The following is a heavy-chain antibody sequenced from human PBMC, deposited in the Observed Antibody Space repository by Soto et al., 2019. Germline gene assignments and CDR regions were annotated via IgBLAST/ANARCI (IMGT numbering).Heavy chain of an antibody. D-gene: IGHD3-22*01. Sequence: ASVTVSCKASGYTFTGYYMHWVRQAPGQGLEWMGWINPNSGGTNYAQKFQGRVTMTRDTSISTAYMELSRLRSDDTAVYYCARLDYYDSSGYTIDYWGQGSPVTV. CDR1: GYTFTGYY. CDR3: ARLDYYDSSGYTIDY. J-gene: IGHJ4*02. CDR2: INPNSGGT. V-gene: IGHV1-2*02.